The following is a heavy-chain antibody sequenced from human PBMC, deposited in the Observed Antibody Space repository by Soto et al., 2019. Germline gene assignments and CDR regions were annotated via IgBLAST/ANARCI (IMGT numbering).Heavy chain of an antibody. Sequence: QVTLKESGPVLVKPTETLTLRCTVSGLSITDSEMGVSWIRQPPGQPLGWLAHIDSSGEKSYRTFLKSRLAISKDTSKSQIVLTRTNMDPADTVTYYCARRHLAVAVSPWFDPWGQGIPVTVSS. V-gene: IGHV2-26*01. J-gene: IGHJ5*02. CDR1: GLSITDSEMG. CDR3: ARRHLAVAVSPWFDP. D-gene: IGHD6-19*01. CDR2: IDSSGEK.